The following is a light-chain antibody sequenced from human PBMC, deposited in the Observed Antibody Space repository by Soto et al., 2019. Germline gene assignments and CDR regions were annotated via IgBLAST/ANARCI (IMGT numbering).Light chain of an antibody. V-gene: IGLV2-8*01. CDR2: EVN. CDR3: SSYAGGNNLL. CDR1: SSDVGGYNY. Sequence: QSALTQPPSASGSPGQSVTISCTGTSSDVGGYNYVSWYQQHPGKVPKLMIYEVNKRPSGVPDRFSGSKSGNTASLTVSGLQTEDEADYYCSSYAGGNNLLFGGGTQLTVL. J-gene: IGLJ2*01.